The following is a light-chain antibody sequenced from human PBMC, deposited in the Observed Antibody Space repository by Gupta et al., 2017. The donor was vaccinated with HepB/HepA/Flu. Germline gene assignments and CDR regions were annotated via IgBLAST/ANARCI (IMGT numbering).Light chain of an antibody. Sequence: QPPLTQPASVSGSPGRSIIISCTRTSSDDGRHKFVSWYQQHPGKAPNVLIYNVTERPSGVSDRFSGTRSANTATLTISGLQAEDEADYYCSSETNYSLLYVFGTGTKVTVL. CDR2: NVT. V-gene: IGLV2-14*03. CDR3: SSETNYSLLYV. CDR1: SSDDGRHKF. J-gene: IGLJ1*01.